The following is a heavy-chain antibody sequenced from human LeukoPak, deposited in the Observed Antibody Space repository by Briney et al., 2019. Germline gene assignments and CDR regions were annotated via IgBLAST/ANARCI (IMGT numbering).Heavy chain of an antibody. V-gene: IGHV3-74*01. CDR2: IYSNGSTT. Sequence: GGSLRLSCAASGFTFSSYWMHWVRQAPGKGLAWVSRIYSNGSTTNYADSVKGRFTISRDNAKNTVYLQMNSLRAEDTAVYYCARGNWNPDFWGQGTLVTVSS. CDR1: GFTFSSYW. CDR3: ARGNWNPDF. J-gene: IGHJ4*02. D-gene: IGHD1-1*01.